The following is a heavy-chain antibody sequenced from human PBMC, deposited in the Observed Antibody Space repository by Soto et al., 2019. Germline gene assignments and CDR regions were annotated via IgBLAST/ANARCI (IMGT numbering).Heavy chain of an antibody. J-gene: IGHJ4*02. CDR2: ISGSGGST. CDR3: ARGWITFGGVIVPPRDY. D-gene: IGHD3-16*02. CDR1: GFTFSSYA. V-gene: IGHV3-23*01. Sequence: GGSLRLSCAASGFTFSSYAMSWVRQAPGKGLEWVSAISGSGGSTYYADSVKGRFTISRANSKNTKYLQMNSMRAEDTAVYYGARGWITFGGVIVPPRDYWGQGTLVTVSS.